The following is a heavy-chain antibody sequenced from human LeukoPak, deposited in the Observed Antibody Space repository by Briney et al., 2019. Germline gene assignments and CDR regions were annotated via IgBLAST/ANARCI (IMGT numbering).Heavy chain of an antibody. CDR2: IYYSGST. V-gene: IGHV4-59*01. CDR3: ARVTQEYDDFSSPSMGFDY. D-gene: IGHD3-3*01. J-gene: IGHJ4*02. Sequence: PSETLSLTCTVSGVPIRSYHWRCLRQPPGKGLEWIGYIYYSGSTNYNPSLKSRVTISVDTSKNQFSLKLSSVTATDTAVYYSARVTQEYDDFSSPSMGFDYWGQGTLVTVSS. CDR1: GVPIRSYH.